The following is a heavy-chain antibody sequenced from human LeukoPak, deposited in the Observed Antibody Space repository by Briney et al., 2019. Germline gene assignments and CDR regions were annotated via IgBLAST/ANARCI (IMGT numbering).Heavy chain of an antibody. J-gene: IGHJ6*04. CDR3: ARKCFVRGVNASQHYHRNDV. CDR1: GGSISSHF. V-gene: IGHV4-59*11. D-gene: IGHD3-10*02. Sequence: SETLSLTCTVSGGSISSHFWSWIRQPPGKGLEWIGYISYSGSTNYNPSLKSRVTISLDTSKNQFSLKLSSVTAADTAVYYCARKCFVRGVNASQHYHRNDVWGKGTTVTVSS. CDR2: ISYSGST.